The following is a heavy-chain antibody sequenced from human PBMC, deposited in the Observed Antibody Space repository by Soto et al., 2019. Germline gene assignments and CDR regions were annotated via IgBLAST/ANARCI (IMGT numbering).Heavy chain of an antibody. J-gene: IGHJ6*02. CDR1: GFTFSSYG. CDR2: IWYDGSNK. Sequence: QVQLVESGGGVVQPGRSLRLSCAASGFTFSSYGMHWVRHAPGKGLEWVAVIWYDGSNKYYADSVKGRFTISRDNSKNTLYLQMNSLRAEDTAVYYCARLQLLVGGYYYGLDVWGQGTTVTVSS. V-gene: IGHV3-33*01. CDR3: ARLQLLVGGYYYGLDV. D-gene: IGHD6-19*01.